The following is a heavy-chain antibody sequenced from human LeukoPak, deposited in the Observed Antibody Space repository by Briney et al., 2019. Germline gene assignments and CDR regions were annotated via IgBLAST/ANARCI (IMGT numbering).Heavy chain of an antibody. CDR2: INHGGST. CDR3: ARFVSYYYDSSGYYSRYYFDY. V-gene: IGHV4-34*01. J-gene: IGHJ4*02. D-gene: IGHD3-22*01. CDR1: GGSFSGYY. Sequence: SETLSLTCAVYGGSFSGYYWSWIRQPPGKGLEGLGKINHGGSTNYNPSLKSRVTISVDTSKNQFSLKLSSVTAADTAVYYCARFVSYYYDSSGYYSRYYFDYWGQGTLVTVSS.